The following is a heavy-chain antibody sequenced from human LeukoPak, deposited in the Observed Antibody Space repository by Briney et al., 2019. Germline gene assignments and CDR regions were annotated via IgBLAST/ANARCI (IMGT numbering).Heavy chain of an antibody. V-gene: IGHV3-74*01. J-gene: IGHJ4*02. CDR2: ISPTGSTT. CDR1: GVCFSGDW. CDR3: ARGPNSNWSGLDF. D-gene: IGHD6-6*01. Sequence: PGGSLRLSSTASGVCFSGDWMHWARQLPGKGLVWVSRISPTGSTTSYADSVKGRFTVSRDNAKNTLYLQVNNLRAEDTAVYYCARGPNSNWSGLDFWGQGTLLTVSS.